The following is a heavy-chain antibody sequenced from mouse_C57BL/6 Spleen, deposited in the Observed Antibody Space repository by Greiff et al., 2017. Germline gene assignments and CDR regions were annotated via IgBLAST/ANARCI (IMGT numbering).Heavy chain of an antibody. CDR2: INTNDGTT. CDR3: ARDGSSPCWYFDV. J-gene: IGHJ1*03. V-gene: IGHV1-39*01. D-gene: IGHD1-1*01. Sequence: VQLQQSGPELVKPGASVKISCTASGYSFTDSNMNWVKQSNGKSLEWIGEINTNDGTTTYNQKFKGKDTLTVDQYSSPAYMQLNSLTSEGSAVYCCARDGSSPCWYFDVWGTGTTVTVSS. CDR1: GYSFTDSN.